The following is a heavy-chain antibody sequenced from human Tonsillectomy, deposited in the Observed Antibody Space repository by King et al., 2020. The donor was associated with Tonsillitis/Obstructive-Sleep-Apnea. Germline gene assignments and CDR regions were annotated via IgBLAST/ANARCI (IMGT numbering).Heavy chain of an antibody. Sequence: EVQLVESGGGLVQPGGSLRLSCAASGFTFSTYWMHWVRQAPGKGLVWVSRINSDGSSTSYADSVKGRFTISRDNAKNTLYLQMNGLRAEDTAVYYCARDLCLGGCYSYMDVWGKGTTVTVSS. CDR2: INSDGSST. V-gene: IGHV3-74*01. J-gene: IGHJ6*03. CDR1: GFTFSTYW. CDR3: ARDLCLGGCYSYMDV. D-gene: IGHD2-15*01.